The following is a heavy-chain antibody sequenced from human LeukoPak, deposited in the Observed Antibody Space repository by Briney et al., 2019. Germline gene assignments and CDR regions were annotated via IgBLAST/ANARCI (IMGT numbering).Heavy chain of an antibody. Sequence: SETLSLTCAVSGGSLISDNFYWGWIRQPPGKGLEWIGSIYYSGSTYYNPSLNSRVTIPVDTSKNRFSLKLSSVTAADTAVYSCARLRGTYYWYFDYWGQGTLVTVSS. CDR1: GGSLISDNFY. J-gene: IGHJ4*02. D-gene: IGHD1-26*01. CDR3: ARLRGTYYWYFDY. V-gene: IGHV4-39*01. CDR2: IYYSGST.